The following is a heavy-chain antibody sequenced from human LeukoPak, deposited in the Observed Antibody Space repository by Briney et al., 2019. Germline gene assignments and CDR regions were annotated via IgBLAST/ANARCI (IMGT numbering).Heavy chain of an antibody. CDR3: ARGRRITIFGVVMRNWFDP. V-gene: IGHV1-2*04. CDR2: INPNSGGT. D-gene: IGHD3-3*01. CDR1: GYTFTGYY. J-gene: IGHJ5*02. Sequence: ASVNVPCKASGYTFTGYYMHWVRQAPGQGLEWMGWINPNSGGTNYAQKFQGWVTMTRDTSISTVYMELSRLRSDDTAVYYCARGRRITIFGVVMRNWFDPWGQGTLVTVSS.